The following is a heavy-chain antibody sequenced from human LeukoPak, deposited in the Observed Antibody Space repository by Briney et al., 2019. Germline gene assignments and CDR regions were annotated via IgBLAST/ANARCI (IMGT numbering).Heavy chain of an antibody. CDR3: ARGDSGFSAYYFDY. CDR2: TYYRSKWHN. J-gene: IGHJ4*02. CDR1: GDTVPSNSAA. V-gene: IGHV6-1*01. D-gene: IGHD6-25*01. Sequence: SQTLSPTCAISGDTVPSNSAAWNWIRHSPSRGLEWLGRTYYRSKWHNDYAVFVKSRITIHPDTSKNQFSLQLNSVTPEDTAVYYCARGDSGFSAYYFDYWGQGTLVTVSS.